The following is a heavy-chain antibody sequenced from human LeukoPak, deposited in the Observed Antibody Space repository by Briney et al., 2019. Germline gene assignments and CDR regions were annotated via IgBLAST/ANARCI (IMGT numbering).Heavy chain of an antibody. CDR1: GGSFSGYY. D-gene: IGHD6-13*01. Sequence: SETLSLTCAVYGGSFSGYYWSWIRQPPGKGLEWIGEINHSGSTNYNPSLKSRVTISVDTSKNQFSLKLSSVTAADTAVYYCASWHSSRPNYYYYMDVWGKGTTVTVSS. CDR3: ASWHSSRPNYYYYMDV. CDR2: INHSGST. J-gene: IGHJ6*03. V-gene: IGHV4-34*01.